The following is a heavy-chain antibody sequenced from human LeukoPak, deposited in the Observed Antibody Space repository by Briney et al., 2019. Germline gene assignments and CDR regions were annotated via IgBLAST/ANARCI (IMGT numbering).Heavy chain of an antibody. Sequence: PSETLSLTCAVSGYSISSGYYWGLIRHPPGKGLEWIGSIYHSGSTYYNPSLKSRVTISVDTSKNQFSLRLSSVTAADTAVYYCARRITMVRGVIISLLYFDYWGQGTLVTVSS. CDR1: GYSISSGYY. D-gene: IGHD3-10*01. CDR2: IYHSGST. J-gene: IGHJ4*02. CDR3: ARRITMVRGVIISLLYFDY. V-gene: IGHV4-38-2*01.